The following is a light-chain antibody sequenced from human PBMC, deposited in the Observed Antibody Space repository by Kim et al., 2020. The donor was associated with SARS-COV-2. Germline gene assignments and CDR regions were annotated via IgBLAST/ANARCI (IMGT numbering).Light chain of an antibody. CDR2: AAS. J-gene: IGKJ4*01. CDR1: QGISTG. V-gene: IGKV1-12*01. Sequence: SASVGDRVTITCRASQGISTGLGWYQQAPGKAPKLLIYAASTLQSGVPSRFSGGGSGSDFTLTISSLQPEDFATYYCQQANTFPLTFGGGTKLEI. CDR3: QQANTFPLT.